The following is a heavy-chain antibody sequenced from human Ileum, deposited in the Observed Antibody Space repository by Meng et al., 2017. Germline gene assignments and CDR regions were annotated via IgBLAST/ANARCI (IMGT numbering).Heavy chain of an antibody. V-gene: IGHV1-69*02. D-gene: IGHD3-3*01. Sequence: QVQLVQSGAEVKKPGSSVKVSCKASGGTFSSYTISWVRQAPGQGLEWMGRIIPILGIANYAQKFQGRVTITADKSTSTAYMELSSLRSEDTAVYYCARPSLGWPFLPFDYWGQGTLVTVSS. CDR3: ARPSLGWPFLPFDY. CDR2: IIPILGIA. CDR1: GGTFSSYT. J-gene: IGHJ4*02.